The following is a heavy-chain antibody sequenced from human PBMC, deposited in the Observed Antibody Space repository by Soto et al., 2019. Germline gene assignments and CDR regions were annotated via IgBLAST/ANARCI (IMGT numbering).Heavy chain of an antibody. D-gene: IGHD5-12*01. J-gene: IGHJ3*02. CDR1: GGSISSSSYY. CDR2: IYYSGST. Sequence: QLQLQESGPGLVKPSETLSLTCTVSGGSISSSSYYWGWIRQPPGKGLEWIGSIYYSGSTYYNPSLKSRVPISVDTSKTQFALKLISVTAADTAVYYCARPARYSGYDYDGAFDIWGQGTRVTVSA. CDR3: ARPARYSGYDYDGAFDI. V-gene: IGHV4-39*01.